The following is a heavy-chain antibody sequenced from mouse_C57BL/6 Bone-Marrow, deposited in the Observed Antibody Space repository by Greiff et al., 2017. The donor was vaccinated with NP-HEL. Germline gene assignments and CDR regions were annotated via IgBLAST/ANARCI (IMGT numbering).Heavy chain of an antibody. J-gene: IGHJ4*01. CDR1: GFTFSSYG. CDR2: ISSGGSYT. D-gene: IGHD1-1*01. V-gene: IGHV5-6*02. CDR3: ARRPLYYGGAMDY. Sequence: DVQLVESGGDLVKPGGSLKLSCAASGFTFSSYGMSWVRQTPDKRLEWVATISSGGSYTYYPDSVKGRFTISRDNAKNTLYLQMSSLKSEDTAMYYCARRPLYYGGAMDYWGQGTSVTVSS.